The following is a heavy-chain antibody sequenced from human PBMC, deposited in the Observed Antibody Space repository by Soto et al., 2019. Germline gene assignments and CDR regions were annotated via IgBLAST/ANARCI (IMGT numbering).Heavy chain of an antibody. D-gene: IGHD3-10*01. CDR2: IDTDGTSG. CDR1: GFTFSTFW. CDR3: ARARNSYGGAEIDL. J-gene: IGHJ4*02. Sequence: EVQLVASGGGLVQPGGSLRLSCAASGFTFSTFWMHWVRQAPGKGLVWVSRIDTDGTSGSYADSVKGRFTMSRDSANNTLSLQMKRLRVQVTAVYYGARARNSYGGAEIDLWRQGTLVTVSS. V-gene: IGHV3-74*01.